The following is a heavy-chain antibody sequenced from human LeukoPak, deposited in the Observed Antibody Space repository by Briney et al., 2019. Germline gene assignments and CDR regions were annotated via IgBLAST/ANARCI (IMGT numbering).Heavy chain of an antibody. Sequence: ASVKVSCKASGYTFTGYYMHWVRQAPGQGLEWMGWINPNSGGTNYAQKFQGRVTMARDTSISKAYMELSRLRSDDTAVYYCARGAEIAVGGDPHNWFDPWGQGTLVTVSS. V-gene: IGHV1-2*02. J-gene: IGHJ5*02. CDR2: INPNSGGT. CDR1: GYTFTGYY. D-gene: IGHD6-19*01. CDR3: ARGAEIAVGGDPHNWFDP.